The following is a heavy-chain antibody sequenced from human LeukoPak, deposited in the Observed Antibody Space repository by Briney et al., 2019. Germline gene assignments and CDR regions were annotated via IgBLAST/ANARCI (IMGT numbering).Heavy chain of an antibody. CDR2: INPNNGAT. J-gene: IGHJ6*04. D-gene: IGHD3-3*01. CDR1: GSTFTGFY. Sequence: ASVKVPCKASGSTFTGFYVQWVRQAPGQGLEWMGWINPNNGATNYAQKFQGRVSMTRDSSISTAYLDLSRLRFDDTAVYYCARGRRFTIFGVVSGMDVWGRGTMVTVSS. CDR3: ARGRRFTIFGVVSGMDV. V-gene: IGHV1-2*02.